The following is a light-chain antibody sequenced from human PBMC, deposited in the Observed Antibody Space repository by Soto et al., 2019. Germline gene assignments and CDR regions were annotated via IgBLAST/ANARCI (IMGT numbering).Light chain of an antibody. J-gene: IGKJ5*01. CDR2: GAS. V-gene: IGKV3-20*01. Sequence: IVMTPSPGTLSVSPGERATLSCRAGQGVTTNFAWYQQKSGQSPRLLLYGASNRATGVPDRFSGSGSGTDFTLTISSLEPEDFAVYFCQQWHSSPSITFGQGTRLEIK. CDR1: QGVTTN. CDR3: QQWHSSPSIT.